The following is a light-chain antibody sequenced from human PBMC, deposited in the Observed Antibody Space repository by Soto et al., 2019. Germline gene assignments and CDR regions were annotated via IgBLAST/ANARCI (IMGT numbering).Light chain of an antibody. Sequence: QSVLTQPPSASGTPGQRVTISCSGSSSNIGSNTVNWYQQLPGTAPKLLIYSNNQRPSGVPDRFSGSKSGTSASLVISGLQSEDETDYYCAAWDDSLNGPLYVFGTGTRSPS. CDR3: AAWDDSLNGPLYV. CDR2: SNN. V-gene: IGLV1-44*01. J-gene: IGLJ1*01. CDR1: SSNIGSNT.